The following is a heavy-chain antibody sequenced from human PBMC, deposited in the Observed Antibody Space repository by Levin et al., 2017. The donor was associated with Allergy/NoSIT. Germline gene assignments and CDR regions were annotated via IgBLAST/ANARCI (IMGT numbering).Heavy chain of an antibody. D-gene: IGHD2-15*01. Sequence: GESLKISCAASGFTFSSYGMHWVRQAPGKGLEWVAVIWYDGSNKYYADSVKGRFTISRDNSKNTLYLQMNSLRAEDTAVYYCARVTDPRQGYCSGGSCYAPDYWGQGTLVTVSS. CDR3: ARVTDPRQGYCSGGSCYAPDY. CDR2: IWYDGSNK. V-gene: IGHV3-33*01. J-gene: IGHJ4*02. CDR1: GFTFSSYG.